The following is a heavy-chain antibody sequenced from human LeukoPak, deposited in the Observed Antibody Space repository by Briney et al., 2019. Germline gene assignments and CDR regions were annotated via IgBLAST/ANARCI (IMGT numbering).Heavy chain of an antibody. D-gene: IGHD3-3*01. CDR3: ARDSTIFGVVIPAA. CDR1: GFTFSSYA. CDR2: ISYDGSNK. V-gene: IGHV3-30-3*01. J-gene: IGHJ5*02. Sequence: GGSLRLSCAASGFTFSSYAMHWVRQAPGKGLEWVAVISYDGSNKYYADSVKGRFTISRDNSKNTLYLQMNSLRAEDTAVYYCARDSTIFGVVIPAAWGQGTLVTVSS.